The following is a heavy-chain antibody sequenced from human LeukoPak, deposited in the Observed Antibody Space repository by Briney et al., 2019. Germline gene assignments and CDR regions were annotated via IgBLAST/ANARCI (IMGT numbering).Heavy chain of an antibody. V-gene: IGHV4-39*07. Sequence: PSETLSLTCTVSGGSISSSSYYWGWIRQPPGKGLEWIGSIYYSGSTYYNPSLKSRVTISVDTSKNQFSLKLSSVTAADTAVYYCARERRYCTNGVCYPDAFDIWGQGTMVTVSS. D-gene: IGHD2-8*01. CDR2: IYYSGST. J-gene: IGHJ3*02. CDR1: GGSISSSSYY. CDR3: ARERRYCTNGVCYPDAFDI.